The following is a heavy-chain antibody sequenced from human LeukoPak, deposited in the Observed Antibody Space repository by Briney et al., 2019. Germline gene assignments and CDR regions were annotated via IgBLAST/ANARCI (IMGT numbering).Heavy chain of an antibody. J-gene: IGHJ4*02. CDR3: AKGLVVTRPWDS. CDR2: IDPEEGET. V-gene: IGHV1-69-2*01. CDR1: GYNFTDYY. D-gene: IGHD4-23*01. Sequence: ASVKVSCKVSGYNFTDYYIHWIRQAPEKGLEWMGLIDPEEGETIDAEKLQGRVTITADTSTDPSYLELSRLRAEDTAPYLFAKGLVVTRPWDSWGQGTLVTVSS.